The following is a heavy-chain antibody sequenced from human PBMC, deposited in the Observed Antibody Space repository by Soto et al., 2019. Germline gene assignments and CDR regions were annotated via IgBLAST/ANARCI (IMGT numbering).Heavy chain of an antibody. J-gene: IGHJ6*02. CDR3: ARRRYCGYDCYHKHYYGMDV. Sequence: QVQLVQSGAEVKKPGSSVRVTCRSSGDTFSSYIVNWLRQAPGRGLEWMGRVIPVLTTTDYAQNFRGRVTISADRSTNTVYLDLSSLRSDDTAVYYCARRRYCGYDCYHKHYYGMDVWGQGSLVTVAS. CDR2: VIPVLTTT. CDR1: GDTFSSYI. V-gene: IGHV1-69*08. D-gene: IGHD2-21*02.